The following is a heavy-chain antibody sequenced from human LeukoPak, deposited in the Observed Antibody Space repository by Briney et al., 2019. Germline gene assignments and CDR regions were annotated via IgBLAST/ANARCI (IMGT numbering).Heavy chain of an antibody. CDR1: GFTFSSYG. J-gene: IGHJ4*02. CDR2: IRYDGSNK. V-gene: IGHV3-30*02. D-gene: IGHD1-26*01. Sequence: PGGSLRLSCAASGFTFSSYGMHWVRQAPGKGLEWVAFIRYDGSNKYYADSVKGRFTISRDNSKNTLYLQMNSLRAEDTAVYYCAKDPRREWELPNYFDYWGQGTLVTVSS. CDR3: AKDPRREWELPNYFDY.